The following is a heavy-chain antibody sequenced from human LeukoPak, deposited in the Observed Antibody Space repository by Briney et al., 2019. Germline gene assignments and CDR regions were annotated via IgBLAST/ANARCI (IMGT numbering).Heavy chain of an antibody. CDR3: ARVASPFGVVISNWFDP. CDR1: GFTFGDYS. Sequence: GGSLRLSCAASGFTFGDYSMHWVRQAPGKGLEWISYISGGGTTKYYADSVKGRFTISRDNAKFVMYLQMNSLKAEDTAVYYCARVASPFGVVISNWFDPWGQGTLVTVPS. CDR2: ISGGGTTK. V-gene: IGHV3-48*04. D-gene: IGHD3-3*01. J-gene: IGHJ5*02.